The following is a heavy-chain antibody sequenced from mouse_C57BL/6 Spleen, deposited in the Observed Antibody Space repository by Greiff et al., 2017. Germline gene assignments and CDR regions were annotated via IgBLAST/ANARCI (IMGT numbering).Heavy chain of an antibody. D-gene: IGHD1-1*01. CDR1: GYTFTDYY. CDR2: INPYNGGT. V-gene: IGHV1-19*01. CDR3: ARSITTVNCDY. Sequence: VQLKQSGPVLVKPGASVKMSCKASGYTFTDYYMNWVKQSHGKSLEWIGVINPYNGGTSYNQKFKGKATLTVDKSSSTAYRELNSLTSEDSAGYYCARSITTVNCDYWGQGTTLTVSS. J-gene: IGHJ2*01.